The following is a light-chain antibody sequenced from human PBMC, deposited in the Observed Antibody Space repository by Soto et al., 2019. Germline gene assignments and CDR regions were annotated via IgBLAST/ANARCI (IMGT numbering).Light chain of an antibody. CDR2: ATS. V-gene: IGKV3-20*01. Sequence: EIVLTQSPATLSLSPGERATLSCRASQSVGSYLAWYQQKPGQAPRLLIYATSNRATGIPGRFSGSGSGTDFTLTISSLEPEDFAVYYCQQYGSSPLTFGGGTKVDIK. CDR3: QQYGSSPLT. J-gene: IGKJ4*01. CDR1: QSVGSY.